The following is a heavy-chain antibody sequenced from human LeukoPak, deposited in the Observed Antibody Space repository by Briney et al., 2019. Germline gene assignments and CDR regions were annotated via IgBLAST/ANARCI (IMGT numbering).Heavy chain of an antibody. J-gene: IGHJ6*03. Sequence: SETLSLTCAVYGGSFSGYYWSWIRQPPGKGLEWIGEINHSGSTNYNPSLKSRVTISVDTSKNQFSLKLSSVTAADTAVYYCAREERVPAAIFSYYYYMDVWGKGTTVTVSS. D-gene: IGHD2-2*01. V-gene: IGHV4-34*01. CDR3: AREERVPAAIFSYYYYMDV. CDR1: GGSFSGYY. CDR2: INHSGST.